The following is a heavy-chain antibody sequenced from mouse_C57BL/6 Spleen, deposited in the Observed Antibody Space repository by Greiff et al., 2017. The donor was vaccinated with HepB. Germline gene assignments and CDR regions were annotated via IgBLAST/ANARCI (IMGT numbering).Heavy chain of an antibody. CDR3: ARPTTVVEDAMDY. Sequence: EVKLMESGGGLVKPGGSLKLSCAASGFTFSDYGMHWVRQAPEKGLEWVAYISSGSSTIYYADTVKGRFTISRDNAKNTLFLQMTSLRSEDTAMYYCARPTTVVEDAMDYWGQGTSVTVSS. J-gene: IGHJ4*01. CDR1: GFTFSDYG. D-gene: IGHD1-1*01. V-gene: IGHV5-17*01. CDR2: ISSGSSTI.